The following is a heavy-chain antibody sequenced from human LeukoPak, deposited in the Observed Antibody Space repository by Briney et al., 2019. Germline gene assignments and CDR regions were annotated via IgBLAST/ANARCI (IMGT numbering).Heavy chain of an antibody. J-gene: IGHJ6*02. D-gene: IGHD1-1*01. Sequence: GASVQVSCKASGGTFDNSAINWVRQAPGHGLEWMGRIIPILNIPNYDQKLQGRVTIAADKSTSTAYMELSSLRSDDTAVYYCAREKMEVGYYGLDVWGQGTTVTVSS. CDR3: AREKMEVGYYGLDV. V-gene: IGHV1-69*04. CDR2: IIPILNIP. CDR1: GGTFDNSA.